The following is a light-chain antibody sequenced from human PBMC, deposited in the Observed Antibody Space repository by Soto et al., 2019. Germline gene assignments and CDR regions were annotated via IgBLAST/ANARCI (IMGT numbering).Light chain of an antibody. CDR1: SSDVGGYNY. V-gene: IGLV2-8*01. J-gene: IGLJ1*01. CDR2: EVS. Sequence: QSALTQPPSASGSPGQSVTISCTGTSSDVGGYNYVSWYQQHPGKAPKLMIYEVSKRPSGVPDRFSGSKSGNTASLTVSGLQVEYEADYYCSSYAGSNTPYVFGTGTKLTVL. CDR3: SSYAGSNTPYV.